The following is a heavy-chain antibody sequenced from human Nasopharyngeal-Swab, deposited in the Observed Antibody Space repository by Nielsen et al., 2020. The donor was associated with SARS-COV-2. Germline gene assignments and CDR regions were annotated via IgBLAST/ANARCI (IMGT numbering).Heavy chain of an antibody. V-gene: IGHV3-30-3*01. CDR3: ARELGAFDI. Sequence: GEPLKISCAASGFTFSSYAMHWVRQAPGKGLEWVAVISYDGSNKYYADSVKGRFTISRDNSKNTLYLQMNSLRAEDTAVYYCARELGAFDIWGQGTMVTVSS. CDR2: ISYDGSNK. J-gene: IGHJ3*02. CDR1: GFTFSSYA.